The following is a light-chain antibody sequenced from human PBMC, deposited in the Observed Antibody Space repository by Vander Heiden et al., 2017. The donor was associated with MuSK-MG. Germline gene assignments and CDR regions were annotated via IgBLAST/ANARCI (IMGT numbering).Light chain of an antibody. J-gene: IGKJ1*01. CDR3: QQSDTTPWT. CDR1: QYINNY. V-gene: IGKV1-39*01. Sequence: DIQMTQSPPSLSASVGDRVTITCRSSQYINNYLNWYQHSPGTAPKLLIYGASSLASGVPSRFIGSASGTDFTLTIRSLQPEDFAVYYCQQSDTTPWTFGPGTRV. CDR2: GAS.